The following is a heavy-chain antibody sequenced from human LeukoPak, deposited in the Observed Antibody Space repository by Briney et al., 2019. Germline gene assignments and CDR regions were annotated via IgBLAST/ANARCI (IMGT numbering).Heavy chain of an antibody. CDR1: GFTFSSYS. D-gene: IGHD4-17*01. CDR2: ISSSSSYI. V-gene: IGHV3-21*01. Sequence: GGSLRLSCAASGFTFSSYSMNWVRQAPGKGLEWVSSISSSSSYIYYADSVKGRFTISRDNAKNSLYLQMNSLRAEDTAVYYCARGGLRFRDAFDIWGQGTMVTVSS. CDR3: ARGGLRFRDAFDI. J-gene: IGHJ3*02.